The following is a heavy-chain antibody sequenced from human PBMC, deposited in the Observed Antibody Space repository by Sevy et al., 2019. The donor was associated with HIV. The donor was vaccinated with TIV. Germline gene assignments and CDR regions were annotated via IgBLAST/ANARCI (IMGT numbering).Heavy chain of an antibody. CDR2: ISSDGSYR. D-gene: IGHD3-16*01. CDR1: GFTFGTYD. CDR3: TKNMPPGGSLCSRHWMDV. J-gene: IGHJ6*02. V-gene: IGHV3-30*18. Sequence: GGSLRLSCAASGFTFGTYDMHWVRQAPGKGLEWVAIISSDGSYRYYADSVRGRFIMSRDNSKNTMYLQISGLLIENTVEYYCTKNMPPGGSLCSRHWMDVWGRGTTVTVSS.